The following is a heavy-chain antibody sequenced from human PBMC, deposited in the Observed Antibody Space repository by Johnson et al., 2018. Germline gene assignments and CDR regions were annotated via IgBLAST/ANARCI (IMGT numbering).Heavy chain of an antibody. CDR3: AREKRLQLVYYHYMDV. V-gene: IGHV3-11*04. CDR1: GFTFSDYY. D-gene: IGHD6-13*01. J-gene: IGHJ6*03. CDR2: ISNSGFTI. Sequence: QVQLLESGGGLVKPGGSLRLSCAASGFTFSDYYMSWIRQAPGKGLEWVSHISNSGFTIYYADSVKGRFTISRDNAKNSLYLQMNSLRAEDTAVYYCAREKRLQLVYYHYMDVWGKGTTVTVSS.